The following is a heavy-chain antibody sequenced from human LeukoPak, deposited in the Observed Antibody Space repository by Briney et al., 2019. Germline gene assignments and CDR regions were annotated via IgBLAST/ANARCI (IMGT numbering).Heavy chain of an antibody. Sequence: ASVKVSCKASGGTFSSYAISWVRQAPGQGLEWMGRIIPILGIANYAQKFQGRVTITADKSTSTAYMELSSLRSEDTAVYYCARVAVPYPSHHAFDIWGQGTMVTVSS. J-gene: IGHJ3*02. CDR2: IIPILGIA. D-gene: IGHD2-2*01. V-gene: IGHV1-69*04. CDR3: ARVAVPYPSHHAFDI. CDR1: GGTFSSYA.